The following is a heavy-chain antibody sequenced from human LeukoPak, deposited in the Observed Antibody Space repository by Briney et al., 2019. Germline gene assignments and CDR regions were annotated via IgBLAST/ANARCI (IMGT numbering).Heavy chain of an antibody. Sequence: PGGSLRLACAVSGFTFGSYSMNWIRQAPGKGLEWVSFVSTSGSYIYYADSVKGRFTISRDNAKNSLYLQMNSLRAEDTAVYYCAREGDDSSGYHPDGFDYWGQGTLVTVSS. CDR2: VSTSGSYI. CDR3: AREGDDSSGYHPDGFDY. CDR1: GFTFGSYS. J-gene: IGHJ4*02. V-gene: IGHV3-21*01. D-gene: IGHD3-22*01.